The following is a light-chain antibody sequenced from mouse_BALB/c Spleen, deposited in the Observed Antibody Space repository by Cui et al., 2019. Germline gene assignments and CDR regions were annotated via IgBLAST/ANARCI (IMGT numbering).Light chain of an antibody. CDR2: DTT. J-gene: IGKJ4*01. Sequence: QILLTQSPALMSASPGEMVTMTCRASSSVCYMHWYQQKPGASPKPWIYDTTNLASGFPARFSGSGSGTSYSLIISSMEAEDAATYYCHQRSSYPFTFGSGTKLEIK. V-gene: IGKV4-69*01. CDR1: SSVCY. CDR3: HQRSSYPFT.